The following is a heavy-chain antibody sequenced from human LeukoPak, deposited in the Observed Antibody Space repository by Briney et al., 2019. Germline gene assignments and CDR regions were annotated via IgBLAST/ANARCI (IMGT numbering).Heavy chain of an antibody. CDR2: INPNSGGT. J-gene: IGHJ4*02. CDR3: ARDKRTAMVLPDY. V-gene: IGHV1-2*02. D-gene: IGHD5-18*01. Sequence: ASVKVSFKASGYTFTGYYMHWVRQAPGQGLEWMGWINPNSGGTNYAQKFQGRVTMTRDTSISTAYMELSRLRSDDTAVYYCARDKRTAMVLPDYWGQGTLVTVSS. CDR1: GYTFTGYY.